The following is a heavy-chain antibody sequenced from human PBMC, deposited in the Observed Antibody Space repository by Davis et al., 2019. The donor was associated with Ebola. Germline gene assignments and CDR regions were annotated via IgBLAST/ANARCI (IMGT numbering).Heavy chain of an antibody. CDR1: GYTFTNYG. CDR3: ARAQFPTTSDH. J-gene: IGHJ4*02. Sequence: ASVKVSCKASGYTFTNYGITWVRQAPGQGLEWMGWINPHNGNTNYAQNVQGRVIMNSDTATTTASMEVGSLRSVDTAVYYCARAQFPTTSDHWGQGTLVTVSS. D-gene: IGHD1-1*01. V-gene: IGHV1-18*04. CDR2: INPHNGNT.